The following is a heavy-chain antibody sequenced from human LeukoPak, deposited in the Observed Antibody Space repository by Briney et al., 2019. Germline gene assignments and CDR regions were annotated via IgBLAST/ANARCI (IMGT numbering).Heavy chain of an antibody. CDR3: AKDNTYDWDYIDH. J-gene: IGHJ4*02. D-gene: IGHD3-16*01. CDR2: ISYDGSSE. Sequence: PGGSLRLSCEASGFTFRTFGMHWVRQAPGKGLEWVATISYDGSSEYYADSTKGRFTISRDNSKTTLYLQMNSLRVADTAVYYCAKDNTYDWDYIDHWGRGSLVTVSS. V-gene: IGHV3-30*18. CDR1: GFTFRTFG.